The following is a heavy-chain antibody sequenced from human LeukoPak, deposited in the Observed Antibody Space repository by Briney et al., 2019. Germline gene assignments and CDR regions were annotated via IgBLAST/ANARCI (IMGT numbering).Heavy chain of an antibody. CDR3: ARDGGDYGSGSYYAY. D-gene: IGHD3-10*01. V-gene: IGHV3-53*01. CDR2: IYTGGGR. CDR1: GFTVSSYY. J-gene: IGHJ4*02. Sequence: GGSLRLSCAASGFTVSSYYMNWVRQAPGKELEWVSVIYTGGGRYYADSVRGRFTISRDTSKNMVFLQMNSLRVEDTAVYYCARDGGDYGSGSYYAYWGQGTLVTVSS.